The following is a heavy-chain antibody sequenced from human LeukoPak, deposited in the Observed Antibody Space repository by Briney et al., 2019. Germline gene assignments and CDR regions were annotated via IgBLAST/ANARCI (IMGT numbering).Heavy chain of an antibody. CDR2: INAGNGDT. V-gene: IGHV1-3*01. Sequence: ASVKVSCKASGYTFTSYAMHWVRQAPGQRLEWMGWINAGNGDTKYSQKFQGRVTITRDTSASTAYMELSSLRSEDTAVYYCARRVSGVRGATSDYWGQGTLVTVSS. D-gene: IGHD3-10*01. CDR3: ARRVSGVRGATSDY. J-gene: IGHJ4*02. CDR1: GYTFTSYA.